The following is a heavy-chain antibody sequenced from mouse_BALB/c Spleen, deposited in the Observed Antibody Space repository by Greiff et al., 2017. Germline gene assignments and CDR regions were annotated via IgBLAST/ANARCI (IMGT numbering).Heavy chain of an antibody. CDR2: INPSTGYT. J-gene: IGHJ1*01. D-gene: IGHD3-3*01. V-gene: IGHV1-7*01. Sequence: QVQPQQSGAELAKPGASVKMSCKASGYTFTSYWMHWVKQRPGQGLEWIGYINPSTGYTEYNQKFKDKATLTADKSSSTAYMQLSSLTSEDSAVYYCARGDFLNWYFDVWGAGTTVTVSS. CDR1: GYTFTSYW. CDR3: ARGDFLNWYFDV.